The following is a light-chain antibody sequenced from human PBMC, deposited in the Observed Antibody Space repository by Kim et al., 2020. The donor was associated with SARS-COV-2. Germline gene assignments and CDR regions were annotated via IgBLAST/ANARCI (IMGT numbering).Light chain of an antibody. V-gene: IGKV3-20*01. CDR2: DAS. CDR3: QQYGRSAA. Sequence: LSPGERATRSCRASQTGNHNYLAWYQHKPGQAPRLLIFDASTRATGIPDRFSGSGSGTDFTLTISRLEPEDVAIYYCQQYGRSAAFGQGTKVDIK. CDR1: QTGNHNY. J-gene: IGKJ1*01.